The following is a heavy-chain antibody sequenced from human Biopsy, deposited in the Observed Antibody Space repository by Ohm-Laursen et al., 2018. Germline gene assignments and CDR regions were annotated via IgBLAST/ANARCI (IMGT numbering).Heavy chain of an antibody. D-gene: IGHD3-10*01. Sequence: SLRLSCAASGFTFSGYGTHWVRQAPGKGLEWVAVIWYDGTDKFYADSVKGRFTISRDNSKNTLYLHMNSLRAADTAVYYCARDRYYGSENYFSHYNMDVWGQGTTVTVSS. J-gene: IGHJ6*03. CDR2: IWYDGTDK. CDR1: GFTFSGYG. V-gene: IGHV3-33*01. CDR3: ARDRYYGSENYFSHYNMDV.